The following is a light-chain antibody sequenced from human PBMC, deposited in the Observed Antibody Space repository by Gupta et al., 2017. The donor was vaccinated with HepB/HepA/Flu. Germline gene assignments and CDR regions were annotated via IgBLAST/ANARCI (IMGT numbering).Light chain of an antibody. J-gene: IGKJ2*01. CDR2: AAS. CDR3: QQLKSDPQT. Sequence: DIPLTQSPSFLSASVGDRVTITCRASQGISSYLAWYQQKPGKAPKLLIYAASTLQSGVPSRFSGSGSGTEFTRTSSSLQPEDCATYYCQQLKSDPQTCGQGTKLEIK. CDR1: QGISSY. V-gene: IGKV1-9*01.